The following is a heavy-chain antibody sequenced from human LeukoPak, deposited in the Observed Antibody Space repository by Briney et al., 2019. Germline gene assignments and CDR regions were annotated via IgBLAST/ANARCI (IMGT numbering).Heavy chain of an antibody. CDR1: GFTFSSYA. Sequence: GGSLRLSCAASGFTFSSYAMNWVRQAPGKGLEWVSVISGSGGSTYYADSVKGRFTISRDNSKNTLYLQMNSLRAEDTAVYYCAKDLWGRDSTVTRGHSWGQGTMVTVSS. CDR2: ISGSGGST. D-gene: IGHD4-17*01. CDR3: AKDLWGRDSTVTRGHS. J-gene: IGHJ3*01. V-gene: IGHV3-23*01.